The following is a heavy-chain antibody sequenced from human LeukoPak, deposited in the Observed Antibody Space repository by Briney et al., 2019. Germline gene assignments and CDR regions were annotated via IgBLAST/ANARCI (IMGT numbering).Heavy chain of an antibody. CDR1: GYTFTSYA. J-gene: IGHJ4*02. V-gene: IGHV1-3*01. CDR3: ARGLTTSCPDY. Sequence: ASVKVSCKASGYTFTSYAMHWVRQAPGRRLEWMGWINAGNGNTKYSQKFQGRVTITRDTSASTAYMELSSLRSEDTAVYYCARGLTTSCPDYWGQGTLVTVSS. CDR2: INAGNGNT. D-gene: IGHD2-2*01.